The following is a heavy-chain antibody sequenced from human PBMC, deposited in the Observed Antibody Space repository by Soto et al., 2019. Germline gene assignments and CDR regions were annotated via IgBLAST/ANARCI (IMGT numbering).Heavy chain of an antibody. D-gene: IGHD7-27*01. V-gene: IGHV3-48*04. CDR3: ARDGLGTYIDAFDI. Sequence: GGSLRISCAASGFTFSSYSMNWVRQAPGKGLEWVSYISSSSSTIYYADSVKGRFTISRDNAKNSLYLQMNSLRAEDTAVYYCARDGLGTYIDAFDIWGQGTMVTVSS. J-gene: IGHJ3*02. CDR2: ISSSSSTI. CDR1: GFTFSSYS.